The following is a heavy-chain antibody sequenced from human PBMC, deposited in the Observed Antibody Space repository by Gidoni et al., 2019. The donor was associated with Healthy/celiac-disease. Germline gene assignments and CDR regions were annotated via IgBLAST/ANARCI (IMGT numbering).Heavy chain of an antibody. V-gene: IGHV3-7*04. CDR1: GFAVSSYW. D-gene: IGHD4-17*01. Sequence: EVQLVESGVGWVRPGGSLRLSCAASGFAVSSYWMSWVRQAPGKGLDGGANINEDGSEKYFVDSVKDRFTISRDNAKNSLYVQMNSLRAEDTAVYYCARSRRAVTTFDYWGQGTLVTVSS. CDR2: INEDGSEK. CDR3: ARSRRAVTTFDY. J-gene: IGHJ4*02.